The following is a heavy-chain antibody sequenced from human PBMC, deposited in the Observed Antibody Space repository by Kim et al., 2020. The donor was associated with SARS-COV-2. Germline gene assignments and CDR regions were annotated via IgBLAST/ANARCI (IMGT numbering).Heavy chain of an antibody. D-gene: IGHD5-12*01. Sequence: SKDYAVSVKSRRTINPDTSKNQFSLHLNSVTPEDTAMYYCTRAQYGGYAYWGQGTLVTVSS. CDR3: TRAQYGGYAY. J-gene: IGHJ4*02. CDR2: SK. V-gene: IGHV6-1*01.